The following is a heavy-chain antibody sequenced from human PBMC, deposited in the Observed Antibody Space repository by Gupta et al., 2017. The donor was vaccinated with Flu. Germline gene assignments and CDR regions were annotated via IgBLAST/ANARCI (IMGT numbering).Heavy chain of an antibody. CDR2: INPSGGST. CDR1: GYTFTSYY. Sequence: QVQLVQSGAEVKKPGASVKVSCKASGYTFTSYYMHWVRQAPGQGLEWMGIINPSGGSTSYAQKFQGRVTMTRDTSTSTVYMELSSLRSEDTAVYYCARDRFSGGVNYYYYGMDVWGQGPTVTVSS. J-gene: IGHJ6*02. D-gene: IGHD3-3*01. CDR3: ARDRFSGGVNYYYYGMDV. V-gene: IGHV1-46*01.